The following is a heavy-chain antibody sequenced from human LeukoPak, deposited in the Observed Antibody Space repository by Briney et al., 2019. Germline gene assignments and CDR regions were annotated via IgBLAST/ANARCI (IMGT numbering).Heavy chain of an antibody. CDR3: ARDPVPLYDFWSGYKDYMDV. J-gene: IGHJ6*03. CDR1: GGSISSYY. D-gene: IGHD3-3*01. Sequence: LETLSLTCTVSGGSISSYYWSWIRQPAGKGLEWIGRIYTGGSTNYNPSLKSRVTMSVDTSKNQFSLKLSSVTAADTAVYYCARDPVPLYDFWSGYKDYMDVWGKGTTVTVSS. CDR2: IYTGGST. V-gene: IGHV4-4*07.